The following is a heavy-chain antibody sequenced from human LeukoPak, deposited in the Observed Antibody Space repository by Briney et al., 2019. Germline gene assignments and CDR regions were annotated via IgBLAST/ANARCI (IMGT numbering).Heavy chain of an antibody. D-gene: IGHD2-2*01. CDR1: GFTFSSYE. Sequence: GGSLRLSCAASGFTFSSYEMNWVRQAPGKGLEWVSAISGSGGRPYYADSVKGRFTISRDNSKNTLCLQMNSLRAEDTAVYYCARHPEPGYCSSTSCHESYFDYWGQGTLVTVSS. CDR3: ARHPEPGYCSSTSCHESYFDY. V-gene: IGHV3-23*01. CDR2: ISGSGGRP. J-gene: IGHJ4*02.